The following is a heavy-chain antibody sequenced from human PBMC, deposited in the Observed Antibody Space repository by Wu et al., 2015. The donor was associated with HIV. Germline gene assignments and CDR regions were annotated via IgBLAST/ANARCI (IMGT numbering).Heavy chain of an antibody. V-gene: IGHV1-2*02. J-gene: IGHJ4*02. CDR3: ARRGSGSQAFDY. D-gene: IGHD3-10*01. CDR2: INPNSGDS. Sequence: QVQLVQSGAEVKKPGASVKVSCKASGYTFTDYYLHWVRQAPGQGLEWVGWINPNSGDSNYAQNFQDRVTMARDTSITTAYMELSRLRSDDSAVYYCARRGSGSQAFDYWGQGTLLTVSS. CDR1: GYTFTDYY.